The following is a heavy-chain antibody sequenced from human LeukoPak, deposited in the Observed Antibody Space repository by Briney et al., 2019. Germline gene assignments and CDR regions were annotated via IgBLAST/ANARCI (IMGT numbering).Heavy chain of an antibody. V-gene: IGHV4-59*13. J-gene: IGHJ4*02. CDR1: GGSISSYY. Sequence: SETLSLTCTVSGGSISSYYWSWIRQPPGKGLEWIGYIYYSGSTNSNPSLKSRVTISVDKSKNQFSLKLSSVSAEGTAVYYCARNERAGTYYFDYWGQGTLVTASS. D-gene: IGHD1-1*01. CDR3: ARNERAGTYYFDY. CDR2: IYYSGST.